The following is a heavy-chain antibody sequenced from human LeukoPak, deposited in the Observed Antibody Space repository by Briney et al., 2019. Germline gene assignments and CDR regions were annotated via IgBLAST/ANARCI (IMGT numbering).Heavy chain of an antibody. V-gene: IGHV3-48*01. CDR3: ARMSGSRLPGY. CDR2: ISNSANAK. J-gene: IGHJ4*02. CDR1: GFTFSSYS. D-gene: IGHD3-3*01. Sequence: GGSLRLSCAASGFTFSSYSMNWVRQAPGKGLEWVSYISNSANAKYYAASVKGRFTISRDNGKNSLYLQMNSLRVEDTAVYYCARMSGSRLPGYWGQGTLVTVSS.